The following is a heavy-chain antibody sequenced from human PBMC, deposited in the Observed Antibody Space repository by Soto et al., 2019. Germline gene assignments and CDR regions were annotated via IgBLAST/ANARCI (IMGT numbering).Heavy chain of an antibody. CDR2: IYPGDSDT. J-gene: IGHJ6*02. V-gene: IGHV5-51*01. D-gene: IGHD3-10*01. CDR1: GYSFTSYW. Sequence: EVQLVQSGAEVKKPGESLKISCKGSGYSFTSYWIGWVRQMPGKGLEWMGIIYPGDSDTRYSPSFQGQVTISADKSISTAYLQWSSLKASDTVMYYCASSYYYGSGSQHYYYYGMDVWGQGTTVTVSS. CDR3: ASSYYYGSGSQHYYYYGMDV.